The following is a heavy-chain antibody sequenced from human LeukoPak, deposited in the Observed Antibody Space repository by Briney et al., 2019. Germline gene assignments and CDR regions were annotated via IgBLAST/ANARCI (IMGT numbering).Heavy chain of an antibody. CDR3: GTLLSNGPFDY. Sequence: ASVKVSCKASGYTFTGYYMHWVRQAPGQGLEWMGYIYPNSGATKYAQKFQGRVTMTMDTSISTAYMELSGLRSDDTAVYYCGTLLSNGPFDYWGQGSLVTVSS. CDR1: GYTFTGYY. CDR2: IYPNSGAT. V-gene: IGHV1-2*02. J-gene: IGHJ4*02.